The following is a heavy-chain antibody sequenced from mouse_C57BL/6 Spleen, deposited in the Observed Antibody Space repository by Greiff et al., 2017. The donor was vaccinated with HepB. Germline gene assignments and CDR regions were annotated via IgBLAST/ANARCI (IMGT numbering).Heavy chain of an antibody. CDR3: ARNYDWAMDY. CDR1: GFSLTSYG. CDR2: IWSGGST. V-gene: IGHV2-2*01. Sequence: VKLMESGPGLVQPSQSLSITCTASGFSLTSYGVHWVRQSPGKGLEWLGVIWSGGSTDYNAAFISRLSISKDNTKSQVFFKMNSLQADDAAIYYSARNYDWAMDYWGQGTSVTVSS. J-gene: IGHJ4*01. D-gene: IGHD2-12*01.